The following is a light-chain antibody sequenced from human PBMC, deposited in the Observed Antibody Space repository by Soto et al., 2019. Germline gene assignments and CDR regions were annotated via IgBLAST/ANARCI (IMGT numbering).Light chain of an antibody. CDR2: EVS. V-gene: IGKV1-39*01. J-gene: IGKJ5*01. Sequence: IQSAQFPSALSASGGERVTRSCGASQGVSSHLAWHQQKPGKAPKLLIYEVSTLQSGVPSRFSGSGSGTDFTLTISSLQPEDFATYYCQQSYGTPRTFGQGTRLE. CDR1: QGVSSH. CDR3: QQSYGTPRT.